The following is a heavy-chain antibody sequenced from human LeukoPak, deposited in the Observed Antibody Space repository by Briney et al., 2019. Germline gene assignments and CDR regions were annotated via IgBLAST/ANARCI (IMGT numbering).Heavy chain of an antibody. V-gene: IGHV5-51*01. CDR1: GYFFTSYW. J-gene: IGHJ3*02. CDR3: ARSYGSGSYGGASDI. Sequence: GESLKISCKGSGYFFTSYWIAWVRQMPGKGLEWMGIIYPGDSDTRYSPSFQGQVTMSADKSISTAYLQWSSLKASDTAMYYCARSYGSGSYGGASDIWGQGTMVTVSS. D-gene: IGHD3-10*01. CDR2: IYPGDSDT.